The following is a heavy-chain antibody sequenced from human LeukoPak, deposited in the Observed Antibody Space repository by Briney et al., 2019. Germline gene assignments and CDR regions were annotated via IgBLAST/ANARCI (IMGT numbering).Heavy chain of an antibody. CDR3: ARDKPTHRGAFDI. V-gene: IGHV3-53*01. J-gene: IGHJ3*02. CDR2: IYSGGST. CDR1: GFTVSSNY. Sequence: SGGSLRLSCAASGFTVSSNYMSWVRQAPGKGLEWVSVIYSGGSTYYADSVKGRFTISRDNSKNTLYLQMNSLRAEDTAVYYCARDKPTHRGAFDIWGQGTMVTVSS. D-gene: IGHD1-14*01.